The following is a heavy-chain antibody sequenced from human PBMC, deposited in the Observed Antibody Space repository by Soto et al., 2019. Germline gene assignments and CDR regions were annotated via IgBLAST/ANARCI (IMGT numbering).Heavy chain of an antibody. CDR3: AKDQEQQWLVPDDYYYGMDV. D-gene: IGHD6-19*01. CDR1: GFPFSSHG. J-gene: IGHJ6*02. CDR2: ISYDGSNK. V-gene: IGHV3-30*18. Sequence: GGSLSLSCAASGFPFSSHGMHWVRQAPGKGLEWVAVISYDGSNKYYADSVKGRFTISRDNSKNTLYLQMNSLRAEDTAVYYCAKDQEQQWLVPDDYYYGMDVWGQGTTVTAP.